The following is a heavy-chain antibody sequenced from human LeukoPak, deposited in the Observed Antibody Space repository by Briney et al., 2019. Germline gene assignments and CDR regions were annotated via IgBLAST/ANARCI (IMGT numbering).Heavy chain of an antibody. CDR2: LYSGGAA. CDR1: GFSVRDNY. CDR3: ARNKAPH. V-gene: IGHV3-53*01. J-gene: IGHJ4*02. Sequence: GGSLRLSCAVSGFSVRDNYLNWVRQTPGGGLECVSVLYSGGAAYYADSVKGQFTISRDTSKNTLSLQMNSLRAEDTAVYYCARNKAPHWGQGTLVTVSS.